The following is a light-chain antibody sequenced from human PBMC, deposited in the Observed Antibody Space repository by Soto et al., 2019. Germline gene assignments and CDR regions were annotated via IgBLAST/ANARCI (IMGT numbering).Light chain of an antibody. CDR3: QQYYSYLGWT. CDR1: QGISSY. J-gene: IGKJ1*01. CDR2: AAS. V-gene: IGKV1-8*01. Sequence: AIRMTQSPSSFSASTGDRVTITCRASQGISSYLAWYQQKPGKAPKLLIYAASTLQSGVPSRFSGSGSGTDFTLTTSCLQSEDFATYYCQQYYSYLGWTFVQGTKVGI.